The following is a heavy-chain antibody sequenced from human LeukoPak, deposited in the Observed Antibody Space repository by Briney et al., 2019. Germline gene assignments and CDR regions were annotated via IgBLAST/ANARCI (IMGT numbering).Heavy chain of an antibody. J-gene: IGHJ4*02. CDR3: AREGGGYCSSTSCYGFDY. Sequence: GGSLKLSCAASGFTFSSYGMHWVRQAPGKGLEWVAFIRYDGSNKYYADSVKGRFTISRDNSKNTLYLQMNSLRAEDTAVYYCAREGGGYCSSTSCYGFDYWGQGTLVTVSS. CDR1: GFTFSSYG. CDR2: IRYDGSNK. V-gene: IGHV3-30*02. D-gene: IGHD2-2*01.